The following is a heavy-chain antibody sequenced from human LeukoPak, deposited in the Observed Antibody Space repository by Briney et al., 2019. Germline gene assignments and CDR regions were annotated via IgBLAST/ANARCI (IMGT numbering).Heavy chain of an antibody. CDR1: GYTFTSYS. V-gene: IGHV1-69*16. J-gene: IGHJ3*02. Sequence: ASVKVSCKASGYTFTSYSISWVRQAPGQGLEWMGRIIPILGIANYAQKFQGRVTITTDESTSTAYMELSSLRSEDTAVYYCARDCSSTSCYLGGNAFDIWGQGTMVTVSS. D-gene: IGHD2-2*01. CDR2: IIPILGIA. CDR3: ARDCSSTSCYLGGNAFDI.